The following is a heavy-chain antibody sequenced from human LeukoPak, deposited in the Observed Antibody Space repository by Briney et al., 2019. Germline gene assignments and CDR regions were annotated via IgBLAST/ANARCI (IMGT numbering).Heavy chain of an antibody. Sequence: PGGSLRLSCAASGFTFSSYSMNWVRQAPGKGLEWVSYISSSSSTIYYADSVKGRFTISRDNAKNSLYLQMNSLRAEDTAVYYCATADVWLDWGQGTLVTVSS. J-gene: IGHJ4*02. CDR3: ATADVWLD. CDR2: ISSSSSTI. CDR1: GFTFSSYS. D-gene: IGHD2-8*01. V-gene: IGHV3-48*01.